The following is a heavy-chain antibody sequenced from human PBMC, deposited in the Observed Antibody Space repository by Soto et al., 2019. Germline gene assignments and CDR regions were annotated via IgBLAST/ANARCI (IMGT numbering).Heavy chain of an antibody. Sequence: QVQLVESGGGVVQPGRSLRLSCAASGFTFNNYGMHWVRQAPGKGLEWVALIWHDGSNKGYADSVKGRFTISRDNSKNTLHLQMNSLRVEDTAVYYCTRAAIKGELLDYWGQGTQVTVSS. CDR3: TRAAIKGELLDY. CDR2: IWHDGSNK. J-gene: IGHJ4*02. D-gene: IGHD1-26*01. CDR1: GFTFNNYG. V-gene: IGHV3-33*01.